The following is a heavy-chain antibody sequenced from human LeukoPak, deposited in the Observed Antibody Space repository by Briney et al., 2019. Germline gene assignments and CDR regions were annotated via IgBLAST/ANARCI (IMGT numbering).Heavy chain of an antibody. CDR2: IYHSGST. J-gene: IGHJ4*02. V-gene: IGHV4-59*08. D-gene: IGHD3-22*01. CDR1: GASITTYY. Sequence: KPSETLSLTCTVSGASITTYYWSWIRQPPGKGLEWIGYIYHSGSTKYNPSLKSGVTISVDTSKNQFSLRLSSVTAADTAVYYCARQLYDSSGYPFDYWGQGTLVTVSS. CDR3: ARQLYDSSGYPFDY.